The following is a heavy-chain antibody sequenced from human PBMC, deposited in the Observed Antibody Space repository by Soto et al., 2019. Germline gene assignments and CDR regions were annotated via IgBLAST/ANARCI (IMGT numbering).Heavy chain of an antibody. D-gene: IGHD3-10*01. Sequence: SETLSLTCAVSGASVSSTKWWSWVRQSPGKGLEWIGYVHDSWGSHYNPSLKSRVAISLDTSKSQFSLKLTSVTATDTAVYYCVRQGFGALHGLVDVWGQGTTVTVSS. V-gene: IGHV4-4*02. CDR1: GASVSSTKW. J-gene: IGHJ6*02. CDR3: VRQGFGALHGLVDV. CDR2: VHDSWGS.